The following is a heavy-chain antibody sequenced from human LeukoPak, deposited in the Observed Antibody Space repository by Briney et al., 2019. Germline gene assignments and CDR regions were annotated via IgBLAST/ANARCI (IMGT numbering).Heavy chain of an antibody. CDR2: IYHSGST. CDR1: GGSISSSNW. D-gene: IGHD3-3*01. J-gene: IGHJ4*02. V-gene: IGHV4-4*02. Sequence: SGTLSLTCAVSGGSISSSNWWSWVRQPPGKGLEWIGEIYHSGSTNYNPSLKSRVTISVDKSKNQFSLKLSSVTAADTAVYYRARAYDFWSGYYISYYFDYWGQGTLVTVSS. CDR3: ARAYDFWSGYYISYYFDY.